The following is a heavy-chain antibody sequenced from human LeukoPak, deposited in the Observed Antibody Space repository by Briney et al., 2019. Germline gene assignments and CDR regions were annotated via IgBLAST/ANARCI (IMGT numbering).Heavy chain of an antibody. CDR3: ARDSHDYCDY. V-gene: IGHV1-18*01. CDR2: INAYNGKT. CDR1: GGTFSSYA. J-gene: IGHJ4*02. Sequence: ASVKVSCKASGGTFSSYAISWVRQAPGQGLEWMGWINAYNGKTNYPQKFQDRVTMTTDTSTSTAYLELRNLRSNDTAVHYCARDSHDYCDYWGQGTLVTVSS.